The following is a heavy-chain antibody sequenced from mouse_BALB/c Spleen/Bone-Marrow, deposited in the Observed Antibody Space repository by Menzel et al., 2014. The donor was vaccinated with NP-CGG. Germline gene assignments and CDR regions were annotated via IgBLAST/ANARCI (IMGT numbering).Heavy chain of an antibody. CDR2: IRNKANGYTT. D-gene: IGHD2-4*01. Sequence: DVKLVESGGGLGQPGGSLRLSWATSGFTFTDYYMSWVRQPPGKALEWLGFIRNKANGYTTEYSASVKGRFTISRDNSQSILYLQMNTLRAEDSATYYCARDTVITTHWYFDVWGAGTTVTVSS. V-gene: IGHV7-3*02. J-gene: IGHJ1*01. CDR1: GFTFTDYY. CDR3: ARDTVITTHWYFDV.